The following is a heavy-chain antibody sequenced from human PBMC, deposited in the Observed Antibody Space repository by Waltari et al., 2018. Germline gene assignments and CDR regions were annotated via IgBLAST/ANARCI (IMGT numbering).Heavy chain of an antibody. V-gene: IGHV3-23*01. Sequence: EAQLLGSGGGLVQPGGSLRVCCTAAGFTISSYAMSWVRQAPGKGWEWVSEINGPGRSTYYADSVKGRFTISKDYRNNILYLEMYSLRVEDTAIYYCARDGYNWLALDYWGQGILVTVSS. CDR3: ARDGYNWLALDY. CDR2: INGPGRST. J-gene: IGHJ4*02. CDR1: GFTISSYA. D-gene: IGHD5-12*01.